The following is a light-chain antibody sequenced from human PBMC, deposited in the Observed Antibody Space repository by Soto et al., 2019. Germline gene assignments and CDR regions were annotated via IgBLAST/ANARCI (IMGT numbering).Light chain of an antibody. CDR1: QSVTTY. Sequence: EIVLTQSPATLSLSPGDRAALSCRASQSVTTYLAWYQQKPGQAPRLLIYDASNRATGIPARFSGSGSGTDFTRTISSLEPEDFAVYYCQQRSNWPPVFTFGPGTKVDIK. CDR2: DAS. J-gene: IGKJ3*01. V-gene: IGKV3-11*01. CDR3: QQRSNWPPVFT.